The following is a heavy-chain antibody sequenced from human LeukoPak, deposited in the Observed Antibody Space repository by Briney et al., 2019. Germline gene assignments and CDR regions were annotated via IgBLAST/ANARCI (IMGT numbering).Heavy chain of an antibody. CDR3: AKGTSSSCYSAPNY. CDR2: ISGSGGNT. D-gene: IGHD2-15*01. CDR1: GFTFSSYA. Sequence: GGSLRLSCAASGFTFSSYAMSWVRQAPGKGLEWVSVISGSGGNTYYANSVKGRFTISRDNSKNTLYLQLNSLRAEDTAVYYCAKGTSSSCYSAPNYWGQGTLVTVSS. J-gene: IGHJ4*02. V-gene: IGHV3-23*01.